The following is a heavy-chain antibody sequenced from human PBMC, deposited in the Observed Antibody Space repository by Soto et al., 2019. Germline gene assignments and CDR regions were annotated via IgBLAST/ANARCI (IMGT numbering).Heavy chain of an antibody. CDR1: GFTFSSYG. CDR2: ISYDGSNK. V-gene: IGHV3-30*18. D-gene: IGHD1-26*01. J-gene: IGHJ6*02. CDR3: AKGHRIVGATNGYYGMDV. Sequence: QVQLVESGGGVVQPGRSLRLSCAASGFTFSSYGMHWVRQAPGKGLEWVAVISYDGSNKYYADSVKGRFTISRDNSKNTLYLQMNSLRAEDTAVYYCAKGHRIVGATNGYYGMDVWDQGTTVTVSS.